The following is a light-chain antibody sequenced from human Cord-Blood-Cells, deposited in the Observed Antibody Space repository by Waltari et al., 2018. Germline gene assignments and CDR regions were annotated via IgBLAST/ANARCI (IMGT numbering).Light chain of an antibody. V-gene: IGLV2-14*03. Sequence: QSALTQPASVSGSPGQSITIPCTGTRSDVGGYTYSSWYQQHPGKAPKLMIYDVSNRPSGVSNRFSGSKSGNTASLTISGLQAEDEADYYCSSYTSSSTLVFGGGTKLTVL. J-gene: IGLJ3*02. CDR1: RSDVGGYTY. CDR2: DVS. CDR3: SSYTSSSTLV.